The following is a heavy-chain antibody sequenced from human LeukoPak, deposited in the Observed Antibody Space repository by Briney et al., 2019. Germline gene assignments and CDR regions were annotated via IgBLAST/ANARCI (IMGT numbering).Heavy chain of an antibody. V-gene: IGHV3-74*01. J-gene: IGHJ4*02. CDR1: GFSFSSYW. CDR3: AREEGRNFDY. Sequence: PGGSLRLSCAASGFSFSSYWMHWVRQAPGKGLVWVSRIKSDGSSTSYAGFVKGRFTISRDNAKNTLYLQMNSLRAEDTAVYYCAREEGRNFDYWGQGTLVTVSS. D-gene: IGHD2-15*01. CDR2: IKSDGSST.